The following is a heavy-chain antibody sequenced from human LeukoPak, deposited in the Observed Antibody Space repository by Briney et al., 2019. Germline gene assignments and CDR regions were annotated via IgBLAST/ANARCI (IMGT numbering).Heavy chain of an antibody. CDR2: MKHDGSEK. V-gene: IGHV3-7*01. D-gene: IGHD3-3*01. CDR1: GFTFSAHW. J-gene: IGHJ4*02. CDR3: ASRAIYFDY. Sequence: GGSLRLSCAASGFTFSAHWMSWVRQAPGKGLEWVASMKHDGSEKYYVDSVKGRFTISRDNAKNSLYLQMNSLRAEDTAVYYCASRAIYFDYWGQGTLVTVSS.